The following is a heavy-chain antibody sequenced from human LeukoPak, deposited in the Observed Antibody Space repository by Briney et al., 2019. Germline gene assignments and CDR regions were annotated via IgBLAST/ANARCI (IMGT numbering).Heavy chain of an antibody. CDR3: ARDAEIIGSSWPDYFDY. J-gene: IGHJ4*02. V-gene: IGHV3-23*01. Sequence: GGSLRLSCAASGFTFSSYAMSWVRQAPGKGLEWVSAISGSGGSTYYADSVKGRFTISRDNSKNTLYLQMNSLRAEDTAVYYCARDAEIIGSSWPDYFDYWGQGTLVTVSS. CDR2: ISGSGGST. CDR1: GFTFSSYA. D-gene: IGHD6-13*01.